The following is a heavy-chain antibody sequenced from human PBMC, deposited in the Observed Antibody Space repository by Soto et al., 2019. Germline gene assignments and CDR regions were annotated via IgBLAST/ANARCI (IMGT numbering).Heavy chain of an antibody. CDR3: ARVFPSGGNWFDP. CDR2: IYYSGST. V-gene: IGHV4-30-4*01. J-gene: IGHJ5*02. CDR1: GGSISSGDYY. Sequence: LSLTCTVSGGSISSGDYYWSWIRQPPGKGLEWIGYIYYSGSTYYNPSLKSRVTISVDTSKNQFSLKLSSVTAADTAVYYCARVFPSGGNWFDPWGQGTLVTVSS. D-gene: IGHD3-16*01.